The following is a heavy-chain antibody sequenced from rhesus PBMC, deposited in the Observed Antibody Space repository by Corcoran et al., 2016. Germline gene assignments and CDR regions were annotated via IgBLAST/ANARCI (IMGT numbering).Heavy chain of an antibody. V-gene: IGHV3-6*01. CDR3: TSTVATTAEYFEF. D-gene: IGHD4-29*01. CDR2: NRSKAYGGTA. Sequence: EVQLVESGGGLVQPGGSLRVSCAASGFTFSDHYMYWVRQAPGKGLVWVGFNRSKAYGGTAEYAASVKGRFTISRDDSRSIAYIQMSSLRTEDTAVYYCTSTVATTAEYFEFWGQGALVTVSS. J-gene: IGHJ1*01. CDR1: GFTFSDHY.